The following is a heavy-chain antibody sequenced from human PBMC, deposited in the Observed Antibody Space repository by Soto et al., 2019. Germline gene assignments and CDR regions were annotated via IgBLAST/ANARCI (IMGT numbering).Heavy chain of an antibody. D-gene: IGHD6-6*01. Sequence: EVQLLESGGGLVQPGGSLRLSCVASGFSFSGYAMSWVRQAPGKGLVWVSSMTATGVSIYYADSMRGRFTISRDNSKNTLYLQMSSLRAEDTARYYCAKDSIPYSSSYDLDHWGRGALVTVSS. J-gene: IGHJ4*02. CDR1: GFSFSGYA. CDR2: MTATGVSI. V-gene: IGHV3-23*01. CDR3: AKDSIPYSSSYDLDH.